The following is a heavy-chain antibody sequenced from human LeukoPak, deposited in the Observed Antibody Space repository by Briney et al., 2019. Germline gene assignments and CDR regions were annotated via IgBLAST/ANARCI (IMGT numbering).Heavy chain of an antibody. J-gene: IGHJ5*01. CDR1: GFTFSSYW. CDR2: ISTDGSST. CDR3: ARTRTLPIAGGFDT. Sequence: GGSLRLSCAASGFTFSSYWMHWVRQGPGKGLVWVSRISTDGSSTDYADSVKGRFTISRENAKNPLYLQMNSLRAEDTAVYYCARTRTLPIAGGFDTWGDGSLCTVSS. V-gene: IGHV3-74*01. D-gene: IGHD3-16*01.